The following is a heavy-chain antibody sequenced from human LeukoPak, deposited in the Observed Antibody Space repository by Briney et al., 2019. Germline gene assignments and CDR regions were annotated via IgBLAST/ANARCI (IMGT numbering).Heavy chain of an antibody. CDR1: GGTFSSYA. CDR2: IIPIFGTA. CDR3: ARGGGGSYYLPGGLENDY. Sequence: SVKVSCKASGGTFSSYAISWVRQAPGQGLEWMGGIIPIFGTANYAQKFQGRVTITADKSTSTAYMELSSLRCADTAVYYCARGGGGSYYLPGGLENDYWGQGTLVTVSS. D-gene: IGHD1-26*01. V-gene: IGHV1-69*06. J-gene: IGHJ4*02.